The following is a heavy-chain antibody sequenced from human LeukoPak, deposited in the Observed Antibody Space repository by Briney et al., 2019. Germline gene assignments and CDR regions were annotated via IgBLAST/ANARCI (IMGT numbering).Heavy chain of an antibody. Sequence: SETLSLTCTVSGGSISSYYWSWIRQPPGKGLEWIGYINYSGSTNYNPSLKSRVTISVDTSKNQFSLKLSSVTAADTAVYYCARADPLANYGSGSLDYWGQGTLVTVSS. CDR1: GGSISSYY. J-gene: IGHJ4*02. CDR3: ARADPLANYGSGSLDY. V-gene: IGHV4-59*01. CDR2: INYSGST. D-gene: IGHD3-10*01.